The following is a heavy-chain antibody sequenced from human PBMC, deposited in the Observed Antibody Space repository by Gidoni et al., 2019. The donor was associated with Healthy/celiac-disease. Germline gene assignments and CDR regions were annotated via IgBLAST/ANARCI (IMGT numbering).Heavy chain of an antibody. J-gene: IGHJ3*02. CDR3: VKGALVVVPKDAFDI. CDR2: SSSNGGST. Sequence: EVQLVESGGGLVQPGGSLRLSCSASGFTFSSYAMHWVRQAPGKGLEYVSASSSNGGSTYYADSVKGRFTISRDNSKNTLYLQMSSLRAEDTAVYYCVKGALVVVPKDAFDIWGQGTMVTVSS. V-gene: IGHV3-64D*06. CDR1: GFTFSSYA. D-gene: IGHD3-22*01.